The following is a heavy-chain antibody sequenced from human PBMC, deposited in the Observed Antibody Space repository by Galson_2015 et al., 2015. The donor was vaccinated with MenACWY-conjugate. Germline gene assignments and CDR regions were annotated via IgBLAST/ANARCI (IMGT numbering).Heavy chain of an antibody. CDR2: IWPGDSDT. V-gene: IGHV5-51*01. CDR3: ARQPPLRDAYNYFDY. J-gene: IGHJ4*02. Sequence: QSGAEVKKPGESLKISCKASAYTFTNYWIGWVRQMPGKGLEWMGIIWPGDSDTRYSPSLQGQVTISVDKSITTAYLQWSSLKASDTAMYYCARQPPLRDAYNYFDYWGQGALVTVSS. CDR1: AYTFTNYW. D-gene: IGHD5-24*01.